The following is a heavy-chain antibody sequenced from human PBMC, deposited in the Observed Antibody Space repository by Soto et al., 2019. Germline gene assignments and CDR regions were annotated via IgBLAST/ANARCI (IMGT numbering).Heavy chain of an antibody. J-gene: IGHJ6*02. D-gene: IGHD2-2*01. V-gene: IGHV3-21*01. CDR1: GFTFSSYS. CDR2: ISSSSSYI. CDR3: ARDRIVVVPATYYYYGMDV. Sequence: GGSLRLSCAASGFTFSSYSMNWVRQAPGKGLEWVSSISSSSSYIYYADSVKGRFTISRDNSKNTLYLQMNSLRAEDTAVYYCARDRIVVVPATYYYYGMDVWGQGTTVTVSS.